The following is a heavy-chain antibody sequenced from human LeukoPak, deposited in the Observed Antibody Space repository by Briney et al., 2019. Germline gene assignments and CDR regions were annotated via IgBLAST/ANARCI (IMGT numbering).Heavy chain of an antibody. CDR1: GGSFSGYY. J-gene: IGHJ4*02. CDR3: ASKGIQLSVINY. CDR2: INHSGST. V-gene: IGHV4-34*01. Sequence: SETLSLTCAVYGGSFSGYYWSWIRQPPGKGLEWIGEINHSGSTNYKPSLKSRVPISVDTYKNQFHLKLSSVTAADTAVYSCASKGIQLSVINYWGQGTLVTVSS. D-gene: IGHD5-18*01.